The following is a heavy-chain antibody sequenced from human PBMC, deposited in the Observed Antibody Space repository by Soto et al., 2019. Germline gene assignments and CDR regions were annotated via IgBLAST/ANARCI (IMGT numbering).Heavy chain of an antibody. CDR1: GAALNSGNYY. J-gene: IGHJ4*02. Sequence: SETLSLTCSVSGAALNSGNYYWSWIRQVPGKGLEWIGHIYVTGAVDYNPSLRDRITISQDTSERQFSLNLRLVTAADTAVYFCARDPGYCTNVVCHLFAFSGQGPPVPGSS. V-gene: IGHV4-31*03. CDR3: ARDPGYCTNVVCHLFAF. D-gene: IGHD2-8*01. CDR2: IYVTGAV.